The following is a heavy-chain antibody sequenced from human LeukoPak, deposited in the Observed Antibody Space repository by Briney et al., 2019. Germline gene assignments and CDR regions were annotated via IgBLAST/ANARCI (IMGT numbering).Heavy chain of an antibody. V-gene: IGHV3-7*01. CDR3: ARAIRGSAVDTGDR. D-gene: IGHD3-10*01. J-gene: IGHJ4*02. CDR1: GFTFSRYW. Sequence: GGSLRLSCAASGFTFSRYWMRWVRQAPGKGREGGANIKNDGSEEYYVDSVKGRFTISRDNARNSLFLQMNSLTVEDTAVYYCARAIRGSAVDTGDRWGQGTLVTVSS. CDR2: IKNDGSEE.